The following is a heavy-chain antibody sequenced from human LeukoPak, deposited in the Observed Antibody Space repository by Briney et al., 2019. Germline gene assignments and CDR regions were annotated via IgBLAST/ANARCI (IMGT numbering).Heavy chain of an antibody. CDR2: IIPILGIA. V-gene: IGHV1-69*04. D-gene: IGHD4-17*01. CDR3: ARFDYGEKYYFDY. Sequence: ASVKVSCKASGGTFSSYAISWVRQAPGQGLEWMGRIIPILGIANYAQKFQGRVTITADKSTSTAYMELSSLRSEDTAVYYCARFDYGEKYYFDYWGQGTLVTVSS. J-gene: IGHJ4*02. CDR1: GGTFSSYA.